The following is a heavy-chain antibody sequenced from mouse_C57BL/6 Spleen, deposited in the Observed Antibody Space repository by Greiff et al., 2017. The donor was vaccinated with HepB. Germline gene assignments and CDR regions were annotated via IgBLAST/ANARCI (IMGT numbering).Heavy chain of an antibody. D-gene: IGHD1-1*01. CDR2: IDPETGGT. CDR3: TRGDGSSLPWFAY. V-gene: IGHV1-15*01. J-gene: IGHJ3*01. Sequence: VKLVESGAELVRPGASVTLSCKASGYTFTDYEMHWVKQTPVHGLEWIGAIDPETGGTAYNQKFKGKAILTADKSSSTAYMELRSLTSEDSAVYYCTRGDGSSLPWFAYWGQGTLVTVSA. CDR1: GYTFTDYE.